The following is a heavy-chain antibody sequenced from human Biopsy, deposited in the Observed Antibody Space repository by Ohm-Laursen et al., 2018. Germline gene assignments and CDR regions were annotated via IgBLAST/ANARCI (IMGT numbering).Heavy chain of an antibody. CDR2: IIPIFGTA. CDR1: GGTFTNYA. V-gene: IGHV1-69*13. J-gene: IGHJ4*02. D-gene: IGHD1-26*01. CDR3: ARDALGGGSYRFFY. Sequence: VKVSCKASGGTFTNYAISWVRQAPGQGLEWMGGIIPIFGTANYAQKFQGRVTITADESTSTAYMELSSLRSDDTAVYYCARDALGGGSYRFFYWGQGSLVTVSS.